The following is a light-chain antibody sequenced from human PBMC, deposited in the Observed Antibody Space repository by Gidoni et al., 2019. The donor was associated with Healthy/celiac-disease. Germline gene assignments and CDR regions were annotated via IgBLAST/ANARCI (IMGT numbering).Light chain of an antibody. CDR1: SLRSSY. J-gene: IGLJ3*02. CDR2: GKN. CDR3: NSRDSSGNHLSWV. V-gene: IGLV3-19*01. Sequence: SSELTQDPAVSVALGQTVRITCQGDSLRSSYASWYQQKPGQAPVLVIYGKNNRPSGILDRFSGSSSGNTASLTITGAQAEDEADYYCNSRDSSGNHLSWVFGGGTKLTVL.